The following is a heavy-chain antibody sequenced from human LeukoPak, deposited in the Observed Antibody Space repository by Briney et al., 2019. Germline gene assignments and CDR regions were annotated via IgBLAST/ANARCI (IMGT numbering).Heavy chain of an antibody. CDR1: GFTFSDYY. CDR3: AGYCGGGTCNAAGY. Sequence: GGSLRLSCAASGFTFSDYYMSWIRQAPGKGLEWVSYISSSGSTVYYADSVKGRFTTSRDNARNSLYLQMNSLRAEDTAVYYCAGYCGGGTCNAAGYWGQGTLVTVSS. V-gene: IGHV3-11*01. J-gene: IGHJ4*02. CDR2: ISSSGSTV. D-gene: IGHD2-15*01.